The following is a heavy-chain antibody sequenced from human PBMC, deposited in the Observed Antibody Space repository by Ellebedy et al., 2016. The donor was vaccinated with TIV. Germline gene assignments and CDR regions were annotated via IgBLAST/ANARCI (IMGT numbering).Heavy chain of an antibody. Sequence: GSLRLSCTVSGGSISSYYWSWIRQPPGKGLEWIGSIYHSGSTYYNPSLKSRVTISVDTSKNQFSLKLSSVTAADTAVYYCARGGYCSGGSCQKRYNWFDPWGQGTLVTVSS. CDR1: GGSISSYY. V-gene: IGHV4-38-2*02. D-gene: IGHD2-15*01. CDR3: ARGGYCSGGSCQKRYNWFDP. J-gene: IGHJ5*02. CDR2: IYHSGST.